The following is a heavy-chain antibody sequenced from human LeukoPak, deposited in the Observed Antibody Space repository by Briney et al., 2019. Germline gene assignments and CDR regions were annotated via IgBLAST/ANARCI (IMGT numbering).Heavy chain of an antibody. CDR2: ITWNSGSI. CDR1: GFTSSVYG. D-gene: IGHD2-2*01. J-gene: IGHJ4*02. V-gene: IGHV3-9*02. Sequence: PGGSLRLSCAVSGFTSSVYGTHWVRHAPGEGLEWVSGITWNSGSIGYADSVNGRFTISRDTAKNSLYLQMNSLRAEDTALYYCAKDIRANCSSTSCSPFDYWGQGTLVTVSS. CDR3: AKDIRANCSSTSCSPFDY.